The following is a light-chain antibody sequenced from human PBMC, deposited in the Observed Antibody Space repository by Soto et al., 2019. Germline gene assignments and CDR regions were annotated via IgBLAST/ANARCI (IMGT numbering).Light chain of an antibody. CDR2: DAS. V-gene: IGKV1-12*01. Sequence: DIQMTQSPSSVSASVGDRVTITCRASQHINRWLVWCQQKPGKAPNLLIYDASSLQSGVPSRFIGSGSGTDFTLTISSLQPEDFATYYCQQATSFPPTFGGGTKVEI. CDR3: QQATSFPPT. CDR1: QHINRW. J-gene: IGKJ4*01.